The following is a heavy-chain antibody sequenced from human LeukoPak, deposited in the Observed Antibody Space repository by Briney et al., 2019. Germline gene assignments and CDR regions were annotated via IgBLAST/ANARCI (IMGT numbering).Heavy chain of an antibody. CDR1: GLTFSNYW. V-gene: IGHV3-74*01. CDR2: INDDGSAT. Sequence: GGSLRLSCAASGLTFSNYWMHWVRQVPGKGLVWVSRINDDGSATFYADSVKGRFTISRDNAKNTLFLQINSLSAEDTALYYCAREILAPGKTHDYWGQGTLVTVSS. J-gene: IGHJ4*02. CDR3: AREILAPGKTHDY.